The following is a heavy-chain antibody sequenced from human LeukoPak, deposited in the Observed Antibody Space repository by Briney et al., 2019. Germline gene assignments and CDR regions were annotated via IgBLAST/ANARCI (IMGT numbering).Heavy chain of an antibody. CDR3: ARAWLGSVSYSAH. CDR1: GGTFSSYA. CDR2: IIPIFGTA. V-gene: IGHV1-69*06. D-gene: IGHD3-10*01. Sequence: SVKVSCKASGGTFSSYAISWVRQAPGQGLEWMGGIIPIFGTANYAQRFQGRVTITADKSTSTAYMELSSLRSEDTAVYYCARAWLGSVSYSAHWGQGTLVIVSS. J-gene: IGHJ4*02.